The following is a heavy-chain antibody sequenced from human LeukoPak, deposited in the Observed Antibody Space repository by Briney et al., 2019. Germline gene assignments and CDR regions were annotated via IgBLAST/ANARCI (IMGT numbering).Heavy chain of an antibody. CDR2: INHSGST. V-gene: IGHV4-34*01. CDR3: ARADVFLWFGESLTDYGMDV. J-gene: IGHJ6*02. CDR1: GGSFSGYY. D-gene: IGHD3-10*01. Sequence: SETLSLTCAVYGGSFSGYYWSWIRQPPGKGLEWIGGINHSGSTNYHPSLKSRVTISVDTSKNQFSLKLSSVTAADTAVYYCARADVFLWFGESLTDYGMDVWGQGTTVTVSS.